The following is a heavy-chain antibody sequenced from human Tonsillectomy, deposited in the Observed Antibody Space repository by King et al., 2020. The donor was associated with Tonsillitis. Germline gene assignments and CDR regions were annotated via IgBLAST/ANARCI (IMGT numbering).Heavy chain of an antibody. D-gene: IGHD6-13*01. V-gene: IGHV3-7*03. CDR1: GFTFSSYW. Sequence: VQLVESGGGLVQPGGSLRLSCAASGFTFSSYWMSWVRQAPGKGLEWVANIKQDGSEKYYVDSVKGRFTISRDNAKNSLYLQMNSLRAEDTAVYYCAREGSSSWTDWFDPWGQGTLVTVSS. CDR2: IKQDGSEK. CDR3: AREGSSSWTDWFDP. J-gene: IGHJ5*02.